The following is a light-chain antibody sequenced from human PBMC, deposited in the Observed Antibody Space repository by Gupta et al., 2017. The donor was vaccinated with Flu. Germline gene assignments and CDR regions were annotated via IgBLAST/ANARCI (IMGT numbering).Light chain of an antibody. Sequence: QSVLTQPPSASGAPGQRVAISCSGGRPNIGSNTVNWYQQLPGAAPQLLIYSNNERPSGVPDRFSGSKSGTSASLAISGLQSEDEADYYCAAWDDTRNGYVFGTGTKVTVL. V-gene: IGLV1-44*01. J-gene: IGLJ1*01. CDR2: SNN. CDR1: RPNIGSNT. CDR3: AAWDDTRNGYV.